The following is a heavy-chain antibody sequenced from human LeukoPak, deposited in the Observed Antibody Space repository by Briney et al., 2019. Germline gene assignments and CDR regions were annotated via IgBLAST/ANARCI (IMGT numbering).Heavy chain of an antibody. CDR2: ISGSGSST. J-gene: IGHJ3*01. CDR3: AKEMATIRAFDF. CDR1: GFNFIRHA. D-gene: IGHD5-24*01. V-gene: IGHV3-23*01. Sequence: PGGSLRLSCAASGFNFIRHAMSWVRQAPGKGLEWVSVISGSGSSTYYADSVKGRFTISRDNSKNTLYLQMNSLRAEDTAVYYCAKEMATIRAFDFWGQGTMVTVSS.